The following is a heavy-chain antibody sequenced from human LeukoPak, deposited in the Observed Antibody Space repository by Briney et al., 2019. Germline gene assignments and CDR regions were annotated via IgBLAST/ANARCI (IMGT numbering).Heavy chain of an antibody. V-gene: IGHV3-23*01. CDR3: AKDGGQGADY. CDR1: GGSFSGYY. D-gene: IGHD3-16*01. J-gene: IGHJ4*02. Sequence: PSETLSLTCAVYGGSFSGYYWSWIRQPPGKGLEWVSGISGSDGSTYYADSVKGRFTISRDNSKNTLYLQMNSLRAEDMAVYYCAKDGGQGADYWGQGTLVSVSS. CDR2: ISGSDGST.